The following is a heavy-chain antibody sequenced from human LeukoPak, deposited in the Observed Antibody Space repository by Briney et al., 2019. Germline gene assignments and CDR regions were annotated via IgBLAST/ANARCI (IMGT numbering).Heavy chain of an antibody. Sequence: GGSLRLSCAVSGFTVSSNYMNWVRQAPGKGLEWVSVIYTGGSTYYADSVKGRFTISRDNFKNTLSLEMKSLRAEDTAVYYCARGGLTGGYDILTGYLKYFDYWGQGTLVTVS. J-gene: IGHJ4*02. CDR3: ARGGLTGGYDILTGYLKYFDY. CDR1: GFTVSSNY. CDR2: IYTGGST. V-gene: IGHV3-53*01. D-gene: IGHD3-9*01.